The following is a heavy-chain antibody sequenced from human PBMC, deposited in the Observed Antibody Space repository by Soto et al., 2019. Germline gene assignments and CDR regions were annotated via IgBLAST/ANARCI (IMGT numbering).Heavy chain of an antibody. CDR2: IYWDDDE. CDR1: GFSLTTTGVG. CDR3: ALGIAARPFDS. V-gene: IGHV2-5*02. J-gene: IGHJ4*02. Sequence: QISLKESGPALVKPTQTLTLTCSFSGFSLTTTGVGVGWIRQPQGKALEWLALIYWDDDERYNPSLKNRLTITKDTSKNLVVLTMTNVDPVDTATYYCALGIAARPFDSWGQGTLVTVSS. D-gene: IGHD6-6*01.